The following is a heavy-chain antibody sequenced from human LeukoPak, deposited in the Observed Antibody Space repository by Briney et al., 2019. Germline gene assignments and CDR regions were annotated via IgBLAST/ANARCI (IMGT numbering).Heavy chain of an antibody. CDR1: GGSISSYY. CDR2: IYYSGST. CDR3: ARQYYYDSSFDY. D-gene: IGHD3-22*01. V-gene: IGHV4-59*08. Sequence: SETLSLTCTVSGGSISSYYWSWVRQPPGKGLEWIGYIYYSGSTNYNPSLKSRVTISVDTSKNQFSLKLSSVTAADTAVYYCARQYYYDSSFDYWGQGTLVTVSS. J-gene: IGHJ4*02.